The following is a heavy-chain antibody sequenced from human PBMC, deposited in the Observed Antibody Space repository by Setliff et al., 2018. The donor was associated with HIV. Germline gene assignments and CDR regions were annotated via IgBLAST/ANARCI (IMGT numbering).Heavy chain of an antibody. J-gene: IGHJ3*02. CDR1: GGTFSRYP. D-gene: IGHD3-3*01. Sequence: SVKVSCKASGGTFSRYPISWVRQAPGQGLEWMGWIIPIFGTANYPENFQGRVTITADEFSSTAYMDLSSLRSEDTAVYYCASDRTPSYYNFWSGPGAFDIWGQGTMVTVSS. CDR3: ASDRTPSYYNFWSGPGAFDI. CDR2: IIPIFGTA. V-gene: IGHV1-69*13.